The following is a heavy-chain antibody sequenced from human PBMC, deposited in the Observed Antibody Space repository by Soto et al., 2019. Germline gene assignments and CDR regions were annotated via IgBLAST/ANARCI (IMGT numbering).Heavy chain of an antibody. CDR1: GGSFSGYY. D-gene: IGHD3-22*01. CDR3: ARHYYDSSALNWFDP. CDR2: INHSGST. J-gene: IGHJ5*02. V-gene: IGHV4-34*01. Sequence: SETLSLTCAVYGGSFSGYYWSWIRQPPGKGLEWIGEINHSGSTNYNPSLKSRVTISVDTSKNQFSLKLSSVTAADTAVYYCARHYYDSSALNWFDPWGQGTLVTVSS.